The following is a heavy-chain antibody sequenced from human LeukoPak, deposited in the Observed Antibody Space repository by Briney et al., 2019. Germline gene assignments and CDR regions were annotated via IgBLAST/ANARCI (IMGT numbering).Heavy chain of an antibody. J-gene: IGHJ1*01. CDR1: GDSISSSY. CDR2: MYYSGSS. CDR3: ARLTTGYCSGGSCNNQIRETRFVTAAPVIYFQH. Sequence: SETLSLTCTVSGDSISSSYWSWIRQPPGKGLEWIGYMYYSGSSNYNPSLKSRVTTSVDTSKKQFSLNLSSVTAADTAVYYCARLTTGYCSGGSCNNQIRETRFVTAAPVIYFQHWGQGTLVTVSS. D-gene: IGHD2-15*01. V-gene: IGHV4-59*12.